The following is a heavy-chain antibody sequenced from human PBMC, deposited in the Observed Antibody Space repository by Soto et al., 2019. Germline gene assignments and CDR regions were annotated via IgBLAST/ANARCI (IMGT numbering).Heavy chain of an antibody. D-gene: IGHD6-13*01. CDR3: ARVSTSSWYGWFDP. CDR1: GFTFSSYW. CDR2: INIDGTGT. Sequence: EVQLVESGGGLVQPGGSLRLSCAASGFTFSSYWMHWVRQTPEKGLVWVSRINIDGTGTSYADSVKGRFTISRDNAKNTLYMQMNSLRAEDTAVYYCARVSTSSWYGWFDPWGPGTLVTVSS. V-gene: IGHV3-74*01. J-gene: IGHJ5*02.